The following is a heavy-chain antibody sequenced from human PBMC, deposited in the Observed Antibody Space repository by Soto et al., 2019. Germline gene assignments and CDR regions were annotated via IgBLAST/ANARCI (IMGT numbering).Heavy chain of an antibody. CDR1: GFTFSSHA. CDR3: ARDLWWYLH. Sequence: EVQLLESGGGLVQPGGALRLSCAASGFTFSSHAMSWVRQAPGKGLEWLSSISGGAEGAYYADSVKGRFTISRDNSKNTLYLQMNSLRAEDTAVYYCARDLWWYLHWGQGTPVTVSS. V-gene: IGHV3-23*01. D-gene: IGHD2-15*01. CDR2: ISGGAEGA. J-gene: IGHJ4*02.